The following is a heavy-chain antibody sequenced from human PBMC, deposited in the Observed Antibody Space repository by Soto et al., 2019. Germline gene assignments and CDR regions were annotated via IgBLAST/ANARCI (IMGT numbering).Heavy chain of an antibody. V-gene: IGHV4-59*01. CDR2: TSYTGYT. CDR3: ARDRGLWFGNLFPHGWLDP. Sequence: SETLSLTCSVSGASISSYYYTWIRQTPGKGLEWIGYTSYTGYTNYNPSLKSRVTISVDTSKNQFSLKLNSVTAADTAVYYCARDRGLWFGNLFPHGWLDPWGQGILVTVSS. J-gene: IGHJ5*02. CDR1: GASISSYY. D-gene: IGHD3-10*01.